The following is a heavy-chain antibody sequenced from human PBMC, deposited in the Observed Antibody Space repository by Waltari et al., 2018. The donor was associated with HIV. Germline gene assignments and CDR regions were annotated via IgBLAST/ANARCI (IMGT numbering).Heavy chain of an antibody. CDR2: IYYTGRA. J-gene: IGHJ2*01. CDR3: ARHALRVGAAYWNFDL. D-gene: IGHD1-26*01. CDR1: GGPVSSSSYF. Sequence: QLQLQESGPGLVKPSDTLSLTCTVSGGPVSSSSYFWGWIRQPPGKGLEWVGRIYYTGRAYYNPSLKSRVTISVDTSKNQFSLKVTSVTAADTAVYYCARHALRVGAAYWNFDLWGRGTLVTVSS. V-gene: IGHV4-39*01.